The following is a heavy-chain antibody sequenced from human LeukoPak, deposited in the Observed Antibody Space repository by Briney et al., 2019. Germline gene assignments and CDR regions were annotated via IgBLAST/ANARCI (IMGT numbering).Heavy chain of an antibody. Sequence: ASVKVSCKASGYTFTSYYMHWVRQAPGQGLEWMGRINPNSGGTNYAQKFQGRVTMTRDTSISTAYMELSRLRSDDTAVYYCARALRFLEWWEDYYYMDVWGKGTTVTVSS. D-gene: IGHD3-3*01. CDR3: ARALRFLEWWEDYYYMDV. J-gene: IGHJ6*03. CDR1: GYTFTSYY. CDR2: INPNSGGT. V-gene: IGHV1-2*06.